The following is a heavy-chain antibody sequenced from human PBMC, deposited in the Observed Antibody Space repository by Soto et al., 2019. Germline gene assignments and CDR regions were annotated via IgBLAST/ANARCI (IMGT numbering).Heavy chain of an antibody. J-gene: IGHJ6*02. D-gene: IGHD5-12*01. CDR3: ARSKRVATMDYYYYDGMDV. V-gene: IGHV3-48*03. Sequence: PEGSRRRSGAACGFTHSRCGMNWVSLAHGKRLQGVSYIISSGSTIYYADSVKGRFTTSRDNAKISLYLQMISLRAEDTAVYYCARSKRVATMDYYYYDGMDVWAKGPRSPSR. CDR2: IISSGSTI. CDR1: GFTHSRCG.